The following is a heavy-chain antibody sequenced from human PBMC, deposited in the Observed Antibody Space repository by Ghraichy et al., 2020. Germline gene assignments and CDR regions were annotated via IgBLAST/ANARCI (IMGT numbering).Heavy chain of an antibody. J-gene: IGHJ6*02. D-gene: IGHD2-21*01. CDR1: GGSISGYY. V-gene: IGHV4-59*01. Sequence: SETLSLTCTVSGGSISGYYWSWIRQPPGKGLEWIGYIYSSGSTNYNPSLKSRVTISVDTAKNHFSLKLSSVTAADTAVYYCARDCRAGGGDCYFYNGMDVWGQGTTVTVSS. CDR3: ARDCRAGGGDCYFYNGMDV. CDR2: IYSSGST.